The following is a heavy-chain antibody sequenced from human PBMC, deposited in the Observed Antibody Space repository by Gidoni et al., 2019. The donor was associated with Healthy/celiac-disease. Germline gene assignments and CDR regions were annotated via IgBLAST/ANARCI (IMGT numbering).Heavy chain of an antibody. V-gene: IGHV3-11*01. CDR2: ISSSGSTI. CDR3: ARDPSYYYDSSGYYGMDV. D-gene: IGHD3-22*01. CDR1: GFTFSDYS. J-gene: IGHJ6*02. Sequence: QVQLVESGGGLVKPGGSLRLSCAASGFTFSDYSLSWIRQAPGKGLEWVSYISSSGSTIYYADSVKGRFTISRDNAKNSLYLQMNSLRAEDTAVYYCARDPSYYYDSSGYYGMDVWGQGTTVTVSS.